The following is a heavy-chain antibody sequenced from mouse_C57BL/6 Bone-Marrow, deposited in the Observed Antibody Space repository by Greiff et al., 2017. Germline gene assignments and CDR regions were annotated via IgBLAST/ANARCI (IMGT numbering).Heavy chain of an antibody. J-gene: IGHJ2*01. CDR1: GYTFTSYW. CDR2: IDPSDSET. V-gene: IGHV1-52*01. Sequence: QVQLKQPGAELVRPGSSVKLSCKASGYTFTSYWLHWVKQRPIQGLEWIGNIDPSDSETHYNQKFKDKATLTVDKSSSTAYLQLSILTSEDAAVYDCARLTGDDRRGYWGQGTTLTVSS. CDR3: ARLTGDDRRGY. D-gene: IGHD3-2*01.